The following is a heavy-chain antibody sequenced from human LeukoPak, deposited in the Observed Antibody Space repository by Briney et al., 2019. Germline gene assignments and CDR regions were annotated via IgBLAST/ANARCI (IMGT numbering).Heavy chain of an antibody. V-gene: IGHV4-34*01. CDR2: INHSGRT. CDR1: GGSFSDYY. J-gene: IGHJ4*02. D-gene: IGHD3-10*01. CDR3: ARGRTYYYGSGSYLDY. Sequence: SETLSLACVVYGGSFSDYYWTWIRQPPGKGLEWIGEINHSGRTNYNPSLKSRVTVSLDTSKNQFSLKLNSVTAADTAVYYCARGRTYYYGSGSYLDYWGQGTLVTVSS.